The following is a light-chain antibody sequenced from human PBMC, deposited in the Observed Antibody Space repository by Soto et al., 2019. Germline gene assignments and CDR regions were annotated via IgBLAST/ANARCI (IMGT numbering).Light chain of an antibody. J-gene: IGKJ1*01. Sequence: DIQMTQSPSALSASVGDRVAITCRASQSISSWLAWYQQKPGKAPKLLIYKASNLQSGVPSRFSGSGSGTEFTLTISSLQPDDFATYYCQQYNTYLSTFGQGTRVEIK. V-gene: IGKV1-5*03. CDR1: QSISSW. CDR2: KAS. CDR3: QQYNTYLST.